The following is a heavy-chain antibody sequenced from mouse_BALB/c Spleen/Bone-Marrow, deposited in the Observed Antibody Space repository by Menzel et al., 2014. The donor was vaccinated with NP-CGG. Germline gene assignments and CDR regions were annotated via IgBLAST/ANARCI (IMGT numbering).Heavy chain of an antibody. CDR2: IWSDGST. CDR1: GFSLTSYC. J-gene: IGHJ4*01. V-gene: IGHV2-6-2*01. Sequence: QVQLKHSGPDLVAPSQSLSLTCTVSGFSLTSYCLHWVRQPPGKGLEWLGVIWSDGSTTYNSALKSRLSISKDNSKRQVLLKMNSLQTDDTAMYYCARSGTDYAMDYWGQGTSVTVSS. CDR3: ARSGTDYAMDY. D-gene: IGHD4-1*01.